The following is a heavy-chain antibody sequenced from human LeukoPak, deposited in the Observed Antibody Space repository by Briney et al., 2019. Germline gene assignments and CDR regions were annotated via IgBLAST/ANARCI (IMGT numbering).Heavy chain of an antibody. J-gene: IGHJ5*02. V-gene: IGHV3-48*01. CDR2: ISSSSSTI. Sequence: PGGSLRLSCAASGFTFSSYSMNWVRQAPGKGLEWVSYISSSSSTIYYADSVKGRFTISRDNAKNSLYLQMNSLRAEDTAVYYCARDSCSGGSCYPNWFDPWGQGTLVTVSS. D-gene: IGHD2-15*01. CDR1: GFTFSSYS. CDR3: ARDSCSGGSCYPNWFDP.